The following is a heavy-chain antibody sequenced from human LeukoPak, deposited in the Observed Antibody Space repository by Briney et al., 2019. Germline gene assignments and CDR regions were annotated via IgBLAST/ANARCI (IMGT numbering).Heavy chain of an antibody. CDR3: ARRIYPYYDSSGYYSDYYGMDV. D-gene: IGHD3-22*01. J-gene: IGHJ6*02. CDR1: GGTFSSYA. Sequence: GASVKVSCKASGGTFSSYAISWVRQAPGQGLEWMGGIIPIFGTANYAQKFQGRVTITADESTSAAYMELSSLRSEDTAVYYRARRIYPYYDSSGYYSDYYGMDVWGQGTTVTVSS. V-gene: IGHV1-69*13. CDR2: IIPIFGTA.